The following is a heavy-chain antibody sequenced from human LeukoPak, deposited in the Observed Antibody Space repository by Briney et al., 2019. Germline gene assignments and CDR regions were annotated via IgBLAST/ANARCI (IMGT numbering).Heavy chain of an antibody. CDR3: ARGSFDNYGYYFDY. J-gene: IGHJ4*02. D-gene: IGHD3-10*01. V-gene: IGHV1-69*01. Sequence: ASVKVSCKASGGTFRSYAISWVRQAPGQGLAWMGGIIPIFGTANYPHKFQGRVTLTADESTSTAYMELSRLRSEDTAVYYSARGSFDNYGYYFDYWGQGTLVTVSS. CDR1: GGTFRSYA. CDR2: IIPIFGTA.